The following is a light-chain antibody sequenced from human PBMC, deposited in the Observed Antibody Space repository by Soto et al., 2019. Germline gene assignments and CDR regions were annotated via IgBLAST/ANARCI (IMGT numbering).Light chain of an antibody. J-gene: IGKJ2*01. Sequence: DLQMTQSPSSLSASVGDRVTITCRASQSISSYLHWYQHQPGKAPNLLIYAASNLQSGIPSRFSGSGSGIDFTLTISSLQPEDFPTYYCQQSYNTPYTFGQGTKLEIK. CDR1: QSISSY. V-gene: IGKV1-39*01. CDR3: QQSYNTPYT. CDR2: AAS.